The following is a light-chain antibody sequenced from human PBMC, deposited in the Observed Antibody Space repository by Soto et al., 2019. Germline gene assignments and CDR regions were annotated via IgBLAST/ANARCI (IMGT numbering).Light chain of an antibody. CDR3: SSYISSSTPYV. CDR1: SSDIGAYDY. CDR2: DVT. Sequence: QSVLTQPASVSGSPGQSITISCTGSSSDIGAYDYVSWYQQRPVKAPKLKIFDVTNRPSGVSDRFSGSKSGNTASLTISGLQTEYEANYYCSSYISSSTPYVFGTGTKVTVL. V-gene: IGLV2-14*01. J-gene: IGLJ1*01.